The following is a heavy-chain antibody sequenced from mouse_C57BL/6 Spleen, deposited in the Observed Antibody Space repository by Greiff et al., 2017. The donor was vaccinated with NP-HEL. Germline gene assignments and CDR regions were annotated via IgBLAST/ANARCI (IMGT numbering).Heavy chain of an antibody. CDR1: GYTFTSYW. CDR2: IDPSDSYT. J-gene: IGHJ4*01. V-gene: IGHV1-50*01. Sequence: QVQLQQPGAELVKPGASVKLSCKASGYTFTSYWMQWVKQRPGQGLEWIGEIDPSDSYTNYNQKFKGKATLTVDTSSSTAYMQLSSLTSEDSAVYYCARGRLRIYDGRTGAMDYWGQGTSVTVSS. CDR3: ARGRLRIYDGRTGAMDY. D-gene: IGHD2-3*01.